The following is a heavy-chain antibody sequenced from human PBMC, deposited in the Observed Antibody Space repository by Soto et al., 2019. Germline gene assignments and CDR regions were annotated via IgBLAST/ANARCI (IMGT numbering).Heavy chain of an antibody. CDR1: GFSFNTFG. V-gene: IGHV3-30*18. CDR2: ISDDGRNK. J-gene: IGHJ4*02. Sequence: QVQLVESGGGVVQPGRSLRLSCAASGFSFNTFGIHWVRQAPGKGLEWVALISDDGRNKYFADSVKGRFTISRDNSNNTLYLEMNSLRAEDTAVYYCAKDWGHGDYVFDNWGKGTQVIVSS. D-gene: IGHD4-17*01. CDR3: AKDWGHGDYVFDN.